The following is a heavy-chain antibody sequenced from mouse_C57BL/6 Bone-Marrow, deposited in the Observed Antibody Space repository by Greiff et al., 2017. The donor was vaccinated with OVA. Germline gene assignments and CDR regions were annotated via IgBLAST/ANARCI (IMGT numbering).Heavy chain of an antibody. J-gene: IGHJ2*01. V-gene: IGHV5-2*01. CDR2: INSDGGST. Sequence: EVQVVESGGGLVQPGESLKLSCESNEYEFPSHDMSWVRKTPEKRLELVAAINSDGGSTYYPDTMERRFIISRDNTKKTLYLQVSSLRSEDTALYYCASDYDGGGFDYWGQGTTLTVSS. D-gene: IGHD2-4*01. CDR1: EYEFPSHD. CDR3: ASDYDGGGFDY.